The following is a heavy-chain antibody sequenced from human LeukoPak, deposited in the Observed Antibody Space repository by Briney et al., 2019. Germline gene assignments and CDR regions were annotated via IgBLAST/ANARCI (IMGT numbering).Heavy chain of an antibody. Sequence: GGSLRLSCAASGFTFSGHWMSWVRQAPGRGLEWVANINQGGSDKYYVDSVKGRFTISRDNANNLLYLQMNSLRGEDTAVYYCTRDRSRAEDDWGQGTLVTVSP. CDR2: INQGGSDK. V-gene: IGHV3-7*01. J-gene: IGHJ4*02. D-gene: IGHD1-14*01. CDR1: GFTFSGHW. CDR3: TRDRSRAEDD.